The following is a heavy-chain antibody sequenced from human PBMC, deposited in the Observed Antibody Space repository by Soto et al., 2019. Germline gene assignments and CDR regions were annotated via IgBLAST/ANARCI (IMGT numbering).Heavy chain of an antibody. V-gene: IGHV3-7*01. J-gene: IGHJ6*02. Sequence: PWGSLRLSCAASGFTFSSYWMSWFSQAPGKGLEWVANIKQDGSEKYYVDSVKGRFTISRDNAKNSLYLQMNSLRAEDTAVYYCARDLLLRYFDWLSPPVGYYYGMDVWGQGTTVTVSS. CDR2: IKQDGSEK. CDR3: ARDLLLRYFDWLSPPVGYYYGMDV. D-gene: IGHD3-9*01. CDR1: GFTFSSYW.